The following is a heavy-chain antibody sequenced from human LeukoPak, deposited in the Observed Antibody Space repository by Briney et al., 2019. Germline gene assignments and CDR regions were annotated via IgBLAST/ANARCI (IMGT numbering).Heavy chain of an antibody. CDR2: IYYSGST. D-gene: IGHD3-3*01. J-gene: IGHJ4*02. V-gene: IGHV4-39*01. Sequence: SETLSLTCTVSGASISSSSYYWGWIRQPPGKGLEWIGNIYYSGSTYYNPPLRSRVTISVDTSKNQVSLNLSSMTAADTAVYYCARRPRGLEWFFDYWGQGTLVTVSS. CDR3: ARRPRGLEWFFDY. CDR1: GASISSSSYY.